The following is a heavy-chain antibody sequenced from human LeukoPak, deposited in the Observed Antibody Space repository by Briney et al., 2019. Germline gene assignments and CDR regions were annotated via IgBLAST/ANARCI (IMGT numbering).Heavy chain of an antibody. J-gene: IGHJ4*02. D-gene: IGHD6-13*01. V-gene: IGHV4-31*03. Sequence: SQTLSLTCTVSGGSVSSGGYYWSWIRQHPGKGLEWIGYIYYSGNTYYNPSLKSRATISVDTSKNQFSLKLSSVTAADTAVYYCARVIAAAGTDYWGQGTLVTVSS. CDR1: GGSVSSGGYY. CDR2: IYYSGNT. CDR3: ARVIAAAGTDY.